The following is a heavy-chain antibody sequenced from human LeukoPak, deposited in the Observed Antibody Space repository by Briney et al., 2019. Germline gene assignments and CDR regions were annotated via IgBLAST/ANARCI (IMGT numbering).Heavy chain of an antibody. Sequence: GRSLRLSCAVSGFTFSDYGIHWVRQAPGKGLEWVAVIWYDGTNKYYGDSVKGRFTISRDNSKNTLYLQMNSLRAEDTAVYYCAKDRGSYSTTADSWGQGTLVTVSS. J-gene: IGHJ5*01. D-gene: IGHD1-26*01. CDR1: GFTFSDYG. V-gene: IGHV3-33*06. CDR3: AKDRGSYSTTADS. CDR2: IWYDGTNK.